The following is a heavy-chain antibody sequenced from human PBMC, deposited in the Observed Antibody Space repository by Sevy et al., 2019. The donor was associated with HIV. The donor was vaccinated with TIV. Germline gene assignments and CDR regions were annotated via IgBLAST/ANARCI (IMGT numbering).Heavy chain of an antibody. J-gene: IGHJ4*02. V-gene: IGHV3-30-3*01. D-gene: IGHD3-10*01. Sequence: GGSLRLSCAASGFTISRSAMHWVRQAPRKGLEWVALISYDGSNKYYVDSVKGRFTISRDNSKNTLYLQMNSLRAEDAAVYYCARESFYGSGSLAEFDFWGQGTLVTVSS. CDR2: ISYDGSNK. CDR1: GFTISRSA. CDR3: ARESFYGSGSLAEFDF.